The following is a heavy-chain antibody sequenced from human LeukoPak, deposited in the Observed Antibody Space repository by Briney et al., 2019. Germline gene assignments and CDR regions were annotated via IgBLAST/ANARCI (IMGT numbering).Heavy chain of an antibody. CDR2: INANSGDT. V-gene: IGHV1-2*02. Sequence: GASVKVSCKASGHTFTGYYMHWVRQAPGQGLEWMGWINANSGDTNYAQKFQGRVTMTRDTSISTAYMELSRLRSDDTAVYYCARGQDGDPVLLSYWGQGTLVTVSS. J-gene: IGHJ4*02. CDR3: ARGQDGDPVLLSY. CDR1: GHTFTGYY. D-gene: IGHD4-17*01.